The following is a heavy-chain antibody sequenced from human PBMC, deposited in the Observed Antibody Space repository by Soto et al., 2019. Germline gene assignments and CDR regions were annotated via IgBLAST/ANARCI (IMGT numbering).Heavy chain of an antibody. CDR3: AKRRGAGGHFDY. Sequence: PGGSLRLSCAAYGFTFSSYAMGWVRQGPGKGLEWVAVVSFGGSTHYADSVRGRFSISRDNSKNTLSLQMNSLTAEDTAVYFCAKRRGAGGHFDYWGQGAQVTVSS. D-gene: IGHD2-15*01. CDR2: VSFGGST. V-gene: IGHV3-23*01. CDR1: GFTFSSYA. J-gene: IGHJ4*02.